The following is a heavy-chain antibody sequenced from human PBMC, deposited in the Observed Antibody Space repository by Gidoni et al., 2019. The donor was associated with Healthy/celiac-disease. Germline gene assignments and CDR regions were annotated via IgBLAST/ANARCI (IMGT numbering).Heavy chain of an antibody. D-gene: IGHD3-22*01. CDR3: AKTLSYYYDSSGYDY. CDR2: ISGSGGST. V-gene: IGHV3-23*01. Sequence: EVQLLESGGGLVQPGGSLRLSCAASGFPFSSYVMSWVRPAPGKGLEWVSAISGSGGSTDYADSVKGRFTISRDNSKNTLYLQMNSLRAEDTAVDYCAKTLSYYYDSSGYDYWGQGTLVTVSS. J-gene: IGHJ4*02. CDR1: GFPFSSYV.